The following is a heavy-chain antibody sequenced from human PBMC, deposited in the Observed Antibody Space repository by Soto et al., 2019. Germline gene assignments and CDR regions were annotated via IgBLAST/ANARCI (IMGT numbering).Heavy chain of an antibody. J-gene: IGHJ6*02. D-gene: IGHD5-12*01. CDR3: ARAEVEWLRYYYYYGMDV. V-gene: IGHV6-1*01. Sequence: SQTLSLTCAISGDSVSSNSAAWNWIRQSPSRGLEWLGRTYYRSKWYNDCAVSVKSRITINPDTSKNQFSLQLNSVTPEDTAVYYCARAEVEWLRYYYYYGMDVWGQGTTVTVSS. CDR2: TYYRSKWYN. CDR1: GDSVSSNSAA.